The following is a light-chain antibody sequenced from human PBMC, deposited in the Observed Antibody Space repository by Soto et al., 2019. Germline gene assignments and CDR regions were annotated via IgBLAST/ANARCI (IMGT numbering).Light chain of an antibody. CDR2: DVS. CDR3: SSYTSSSTRV. V-gene: IGLV2-14*01. J-gene: IGLJ1*01. CDR1: SSDVGGYNY. Sequence: QSVLTQPASASGSPGQSITISCTGTSSDVGGYNYVSWYQQHPGKAPKLMIYDVSNRPSGVSNRFSGSKSGNTASLTISGLQAEDEADYYRSSYTSSSTRVFGTGTKVTVL.